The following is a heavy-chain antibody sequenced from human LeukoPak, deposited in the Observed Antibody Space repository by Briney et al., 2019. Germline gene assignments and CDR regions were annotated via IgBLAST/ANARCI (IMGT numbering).Heavy chain of an antibody. CDR2: ISSISGDT. CDR3: ARALGTSPTRPKCGGDCYGVDY. CDR1: GFTFSSYS. Sequence: PGGSLRLSCAASGFTFSSYSMNWGRQTPGKGLEWVSPISSISGDTYYAESVKGRVTISRDNAKNSLYLQMKSLRGEDTAVYYCARALGTSPTRPKCGGDCYGVDYWGQGTLVTVSS. V-gene: IGHV3-21*01. J-gene: IGHJ4*02. D-gene: IGHD2-21*02.